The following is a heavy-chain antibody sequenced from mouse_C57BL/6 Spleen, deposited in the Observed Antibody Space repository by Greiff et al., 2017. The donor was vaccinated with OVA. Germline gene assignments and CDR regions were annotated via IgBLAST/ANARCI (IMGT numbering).Heavy chain of an antibody. CDR1: GYSITSGYY. D-gene: IGHD3-2*02. V-gene: IGHV3-6*01. J-gene: IGHJ4*01. CDR2: ISYDGSN. CDR3: ARGAQAIAMDY. Sequence: EVQLQQSGPGLVKPSQSLSLTCSVTGYSITSGYYWNWIRQFPGNKLEWMGYISYDGSNNYNPSLKNRISITRDTSKNQLFLKLNSVTTEDTATYYCARGAQAIAMDYWGQGTSGTVSS.